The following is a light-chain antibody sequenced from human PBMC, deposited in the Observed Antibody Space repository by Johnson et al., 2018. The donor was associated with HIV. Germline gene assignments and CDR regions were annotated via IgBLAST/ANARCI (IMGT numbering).Light chain of an antibody. CDR2: ENN. J-gene: IGLJ1*01. CDR3: GTWDSSLSAYV. Sequence: QSVLTQPPSVSAAPGQKVTISCSGSSSNIGNNYVSWYQQLPGTAPKLLIYENNKRPSGIPDRFSGSKSGTSATLGITGLQHGDEAYYYCGTWDSSLSAYVFGTGTKVTVL. CDR1: SSNIGNNY. V-gene: IGLV1-51*02.